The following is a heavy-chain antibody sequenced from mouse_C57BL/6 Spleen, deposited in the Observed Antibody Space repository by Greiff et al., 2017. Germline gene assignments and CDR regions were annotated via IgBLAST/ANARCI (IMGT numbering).Heavy chain of an antibody. J-gene: IGHJ3*01. Sequence: EVLLVESGGGLVQPGESLKLSCESNEYEFPSHDMSWVRKTPEKGLELVAAINSDGGSTYYPDTMESRFIISRDNTKKTLYLQMSSLRSEDTALYYCARQGYGRGFAYWGQGTLVTVSA. CDR2: INSDGGST. CDR1: EYEFPSHD. CDR3: ARQGYGRGFAY. D-gene: IGHD1-1*02. V-gene: IGHV5-2*01.